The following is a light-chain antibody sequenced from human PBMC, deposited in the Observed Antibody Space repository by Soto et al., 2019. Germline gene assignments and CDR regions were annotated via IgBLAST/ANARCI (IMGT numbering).Light chain of an antibody. CDR2: QAS. CDR3: QHHNNLWT. J-gene: IGKJ1*01. V-gene: IGKV1-5*03. CDR1: QSISNL. Sequence: DIQLTQSPSTLSASVGDRVSITCRASQSISNLLAWYQQKPGKAPQLLIYQASNLESGVPSRFSGSGSGTEFTLTISSLQSDDFATYYCQHHNNLWTFGQGTKVEIK.